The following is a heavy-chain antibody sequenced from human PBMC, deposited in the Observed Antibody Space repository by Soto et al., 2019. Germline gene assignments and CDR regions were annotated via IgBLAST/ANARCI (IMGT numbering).Heavy chain of an antibody. J-gene: IGHJ4*02. V-gene: IGHV1-18*01. CDR1: GYTFTSYG. Sequence: ASVKVSCKASGYTFTSYGISWVRQAPGQGLEWMGWISAYNGNTNYAQKLQGRVTMTTDTSTSTAYMELRSLRSDDTAVYYCARDHYDFSSGYYRNWGQGNLVTVSS. CDR2: ISAYNGNT. CDR3: ARDHYDFSSGYYRN. D-gene: IGHD3-3*01.